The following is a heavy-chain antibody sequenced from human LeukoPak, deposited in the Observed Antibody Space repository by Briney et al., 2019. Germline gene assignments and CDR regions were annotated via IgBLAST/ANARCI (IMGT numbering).Heavy chain of an antibody. D-gene: IGHD3-3*01. CDR3: VGQNYYNFWNALNWFDP. Sequence: KPSETLSLTCTVSGGSIRSSTYYWAWIRQPPGKGLEWIGSIFYSGSTYYNPSLKSRLTISVDTSNNHFSLNLNSVTAADTAVYFCVGQNYYNFWNALNWFDPWGQGTPVTVSS. CDR1: GGSIRSSTYY. V-gene: IGHV4-39*01. J-gene: IGHJ5*02. CDR2: IFYSGST.